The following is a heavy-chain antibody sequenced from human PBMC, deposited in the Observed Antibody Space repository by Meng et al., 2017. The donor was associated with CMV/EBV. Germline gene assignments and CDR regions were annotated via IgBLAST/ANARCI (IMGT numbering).Heavy chain of an antibody. CDR1: GGSFSGYY. V-gene: IGHV4-34*01. J-gene: IGHJ6*02. CDR2: INHSGST. D-gene: IGHD2-15*01. CDR3: ARDGAANYYYYGMDV. Sequence: SETLSLTCAVYGGSFSGYYWSWIRQPPGKGLEWIGEINHSGSTNYNPSLKSRVTISVDTSKNQFSLKLSSVTAADTAVYYCARDGAANYYYYGMDVWGQGTTVTVSS.